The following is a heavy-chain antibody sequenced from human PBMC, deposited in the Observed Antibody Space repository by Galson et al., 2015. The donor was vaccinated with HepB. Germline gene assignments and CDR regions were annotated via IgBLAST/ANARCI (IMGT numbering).Heavy chain of an antibody. CDR1: GFTFSSYS. CDR3: ARDYGGNSFGDAFDI. D-gene: IGHD4-23*01. J-gene: IGHJ3*02. V-gene: IGHV3-48*01. CDR2: ISSSSSTI. Sequence: SLRLSCAASGFTFSSYSMNWVRQAPGKGLEWVSYISSSSSTIYYADSVKGRFTISRDNAKNSLYLQMNSLRAEDTAVYYCARDYGGNSFGDAFDICGQGTMVTVSS.